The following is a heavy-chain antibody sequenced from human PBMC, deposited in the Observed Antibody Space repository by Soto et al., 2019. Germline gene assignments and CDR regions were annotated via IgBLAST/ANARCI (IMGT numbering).Heavy chain of an antibody. CDR2: ISGSGNTV. V-gene: IGHV3-11*01. J-gene: IGHJ5*01. CDR3: ASHRMGFFDS. CDR1: GLTLTDSH. Sequence: LRLSCAAPGLTLTDSHMSWVRKPPGKGPEWISYISGSGNTVYYADSVRGRFTSPRDDAKKSLDLEMNNLRVEDTAIYYCASHRMGFFDSWGQGMLVTVSS.